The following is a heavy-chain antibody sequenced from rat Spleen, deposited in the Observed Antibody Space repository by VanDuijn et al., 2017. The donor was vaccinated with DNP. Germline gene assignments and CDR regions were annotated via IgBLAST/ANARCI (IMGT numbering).Heavy chain of an antibody. Sequence: EVQLVESGGGLVQPGRSLKLSCAASGFTFSDYNMAWVRQAPKKGLEWVATIIYDGSRTYYRDSVKGRFTISRDNAKSTLYLQMDSLRSEDTATYYCATHKLRRAPMDAWGQGTSVTVSS. V-gene: IGHV5S10*01. D-gene: IGHD1-11*01. J-gene: IGHJ4*01. CDR1: GFTFSDYN. CDR2: IIYDGSRT. CDR3: ATHKLRRAPMDA.